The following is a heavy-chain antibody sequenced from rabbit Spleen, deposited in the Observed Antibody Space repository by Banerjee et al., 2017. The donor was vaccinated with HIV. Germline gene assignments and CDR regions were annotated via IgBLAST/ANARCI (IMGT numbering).Heavy chain of an antibody. J-gene: IGHJ4*01. D-gene: IGHD4-1*01. V-gene: IGHV1S45*01. Sequence: EQLEESGGGLVKPEGSLTLTCKASGVSLNDKDVMCWVRQAPGKGLEWIACINIATGKSVYASWVSGRFIMSRTSSTTVTLQMTSLTAADTATYLCARSGYVGWGGDGDLMGNKLWGQGTLVTVS. CDR3: ARSGYVGWGGDGDLMGNKL. CDR2: INIATGKS. CDR1: GVSLNDKDV.